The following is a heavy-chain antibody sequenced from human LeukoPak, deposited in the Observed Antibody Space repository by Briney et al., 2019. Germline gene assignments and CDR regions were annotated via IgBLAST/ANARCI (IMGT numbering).Heavy chain of an antibody. CDR1: GFTFSSYE. V-gene: IGHV3-48*03. CDR3: AGEVGNFDS. J-gene: IGHJ4*02. D-gene: IGHD7-27*01. Sequence: GGSLRLSCAASGFTFSSYEMNWVRQAPGRGLEWVSYISSSGRTFYYADSVKGRFTISRDNAKNSLYLQMNSLRDEDTAVYYCAGEVGNFDSWGQGTLVTVST. CDR2: ISSSGRTF.